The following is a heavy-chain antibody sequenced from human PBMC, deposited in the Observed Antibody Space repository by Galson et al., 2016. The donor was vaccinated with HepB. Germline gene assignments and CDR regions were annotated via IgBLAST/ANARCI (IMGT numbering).Heavy chain of an antibody. J-gene: IGHJ5*02. CDR1: GYSFTSYW. Sequence: QSGAEVKKPGESLKISCKGSGYSFTSYWIGWVRQMPGKGLEWMGIIYPGDSDTRYSPSFQGQVTISADKSISTAYLQWSSLKASDTAMYYCARRWYYDFWSGYFTGWFARWGQGTLVTVSS. CDR3: ARRWYYDFWSGYFTGWFAR. CDR2: IYPGDSDT. D-gene: IGHD3-3*01. V-gene: IGHV5-51*01.